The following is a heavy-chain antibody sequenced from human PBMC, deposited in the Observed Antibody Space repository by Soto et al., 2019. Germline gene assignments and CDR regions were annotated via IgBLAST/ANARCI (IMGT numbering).Heavy chain of an antibody. Sequence: GGSLRLSCAASGFTFSGSGMHWARQASGKGLEWVGHIGNKADNYATAYAASLKGRFTISRDDSMNTAYLQVNSLKTEDTAVYYCTRRSSVGMDVWGQGTTVTVSS. CDR3: TRRSSVGMDV. CDR1: GFTFSGSG. J-gene: IGHJ6*02. V-gene: IGHV3-73*01. CDR2: IGNKADNYAT. D-gene: IGHD6-6*01.